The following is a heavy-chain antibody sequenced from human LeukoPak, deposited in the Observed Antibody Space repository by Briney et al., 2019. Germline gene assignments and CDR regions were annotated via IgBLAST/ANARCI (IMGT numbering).Heavy chain of an antibody. CDR3: AKDIFSGTTQLLLSR. D-gene: IGHD2-2*01. CDR1: GFSFDDYA. CDR2: ISWNSGTI. J-gene: IGHJ4*02. Sequence: GGSLRLSCAASGFSFDDYAMHWVRQAPGKGLEWVSGISWNSGTIDYADSVKGRFTISRDNARNSLYLQMNSLRAEDTALYYCAKDIFSGTTQLLLSRWGQGNRVTVSS. V-gene: IGHV3-9*01.